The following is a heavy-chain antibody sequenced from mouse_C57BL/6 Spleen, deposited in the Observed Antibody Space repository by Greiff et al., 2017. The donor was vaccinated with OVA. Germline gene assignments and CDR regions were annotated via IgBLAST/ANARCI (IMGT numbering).Heavy chain of an antibody. CDR2: IWSDGST. CDR1: GFSLTSYG. J-gene: IGHJ1*03. CDR3: ARRDRDEGYFDV. D-gene: IGHD3-2*01. Sequence: VQLQQSGPGLVAPSQSLSITCTVSGFSLTSYGVPWVRQPPGKGLEWLVVIWSDGSTTYNSALKYSLSISKDNSKSQVFLKMNSLQTDYTAMYYCARRDRDEGYFDVWGTGTTVTVSS. V-gene: IGHV2-6*03.